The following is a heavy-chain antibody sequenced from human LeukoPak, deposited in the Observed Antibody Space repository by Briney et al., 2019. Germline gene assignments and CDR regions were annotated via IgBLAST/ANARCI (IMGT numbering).Heavy chain of an antibody. CDR2: ISYDGSNK. CDR1: GFTFSSYA. J-gene: IGHJ4*02. D-gene: IGHD1-20*01. V-gene: IGHV3-30-3*01. CDR3: ARAITGPLYYYFDY. Sequence: PGRSLRLSCAASGFTFSSYAMHWVRQAPGKGLEWVAVISYDGSNKYYADSVKGRFTISRDNSKNTLYLRMNSLRAEDTAVYYCARAITGPLYYYFDYWGQGTLVTVSS.